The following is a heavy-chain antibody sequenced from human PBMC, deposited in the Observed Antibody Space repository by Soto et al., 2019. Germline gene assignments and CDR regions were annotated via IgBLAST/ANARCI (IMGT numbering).Heavy chain of an antibody. CDR3: ASKPGSGSGLYMDV. CDR2: IIPILGIA. Sequence: SVKVSCKASGGTISSYTISWVRQAPGQGLEWMGRIIPILGIANYAQKFQGRVTITADKSTSTAYMELSSLRSEDTAVYYCASKPGSGSGLYMDVWGKGTTVTVSS. J-gene: IGHJ6*03. CDR1: GGTISSYT. V-gene: IGHV1-69*02. D-gene: IGHD3-10*01.